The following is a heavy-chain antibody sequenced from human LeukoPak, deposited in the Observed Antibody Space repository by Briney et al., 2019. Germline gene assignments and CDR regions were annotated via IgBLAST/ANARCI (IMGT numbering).Heavy chain of an antibody. CDR1: GFTVNTNY. V-gene: IGHV3-53*01. Sequence: GGSLRLSCAASGFTVNTNYMSWVRQAPGKGLEWVSVIYRDDTTYYADSVKGRFTISRDNSKNTLHLQMNSLRAEDTAIYFCARDPDRSGFDYWGQGTLVTVSS. CDR2: IYRDDTT. D-gene: IGHD1-14*01. J-gene: IGHJ4*02. CDR3: ARDPDRSGFDY.